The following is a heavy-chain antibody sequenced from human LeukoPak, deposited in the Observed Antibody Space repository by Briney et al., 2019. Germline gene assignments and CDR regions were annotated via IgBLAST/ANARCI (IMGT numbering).Heavy chain of an antibody. J-gene: IGHJ3*02. CDR3: AREELLRSDPDAFDI. Sequence: GGSLRLSCAASGFTFSNYAMSWVRQAPGKGLEWVSVISGSGGSTYYADSVKGRFTISRDNAKNSLYLQMNSLRAEDTAVYYCAREELLRSDPDAFDIWGQGTMVTVSS. D-gene: IGHD1-26*01. CDR2: ISGSGGST. CDR1: GFTFSNYA. V-gene: IGHV3-23*01.